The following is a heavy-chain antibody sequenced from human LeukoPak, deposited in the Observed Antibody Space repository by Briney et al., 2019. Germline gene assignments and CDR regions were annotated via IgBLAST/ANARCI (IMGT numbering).Heavy chain of an antibody. D-gene: IGHD3-10*01. CDR2: IRYDGSNK. CDR1: GFTFSSYG. J-gene: IGHJ4*02. Sequence: GGSLRLSCAASGFTFSSYGMHWVRQAPGKGLEWVAFIRYDGSNKYYADSVKGRFTISRDNSKNTLYLQMNSLRAVDTAVYYCAKDLGGRHQVDYWGQGTLVTVSS. CDR3: AKDLGGRHQVDY. V-gene: IGHV3-30*02.